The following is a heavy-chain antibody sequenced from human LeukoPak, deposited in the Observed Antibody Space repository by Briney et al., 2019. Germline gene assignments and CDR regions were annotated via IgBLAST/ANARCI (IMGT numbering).Heavy chain of an antibody. J-gene: IGHJ4*02. Sequence: GGSLRLSCAASGFTFSSYAMSWVRQAPGKGLEWVSAISGSGGSTYYADSVKGRFTISRDNAKNSLYLQMNSLRAEDTAVYYCARVRLLYYYDSSGYYDYWGQGTLVTVSS. D-gene: IGHD3-22*01. CDR3: ARVRLLYYYDSSGYYDY. CDR1: GFTFSSYA. CDR2: ISGSGGST. V-gene: IGHV3-23*01.